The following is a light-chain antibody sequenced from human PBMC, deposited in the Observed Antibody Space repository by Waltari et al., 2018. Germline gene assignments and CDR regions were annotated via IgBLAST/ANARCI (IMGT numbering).Light chain of an antibody. CDR3: QQLNTYPRT. J-gene: IGKJ4*01. CDR1: QDISSF. Sequence: IQLTQSPSSLSASVGDRVTITCRASQDISSFLAWYQQKPGKAPELLIYAASTLQSGVPSRFSGSGSGTDFTLAISSLQPEDFATYYCQQLNTYPRTFGGGTKVELE. CDR2: AAS. V-gene: IGKV1-9*01.